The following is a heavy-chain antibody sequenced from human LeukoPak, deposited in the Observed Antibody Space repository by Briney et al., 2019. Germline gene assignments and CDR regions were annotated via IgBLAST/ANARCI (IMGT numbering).Heavy chain of an antibody. V-gene: IGHV4-34*01. D-gene: IGHD3-3*01. J-gene: IGHJ4*02. CDR2: INHSGST. CDR3: ASGRGIFGVVHFDY. Sequence: KPGGSLRLSCAASGFTFSSYSMNWVRQPPGKGLEWIGEINHSGSTNYNPSLKSRVTISVDTSKNQFSLKLSSVAAADTAVYYCASGRGIFGVVHFDYWGQGTLVTVSS. CDR1: GFTFSSYS.